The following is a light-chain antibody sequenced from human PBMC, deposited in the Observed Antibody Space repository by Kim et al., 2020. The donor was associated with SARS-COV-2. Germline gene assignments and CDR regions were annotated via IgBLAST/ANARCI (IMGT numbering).Light chain of an antibody. V-gene: IGLV5-37*01. Sequence: LTRTLLCYLNVGSYNIYWYQQKPGRPPGYLLYCFSDSDKGQCSGVPSRFSGSKDASANAGILLIAGLQSEDEADYYCMIWPSNAWVFGGGTQLTVL. CDR1: CYLNVGSYN. CDR3: MIWPSNAWV. CDR2: CFSDSDK. J-gene: IGLJ3*02.